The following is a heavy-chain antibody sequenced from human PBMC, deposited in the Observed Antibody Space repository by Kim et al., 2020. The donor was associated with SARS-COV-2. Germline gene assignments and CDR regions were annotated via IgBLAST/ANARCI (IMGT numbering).Heavy chain of an antibody. CDR1: GFTFDDYT. CDR2: ISWDGGST. V-gene: IGHV3-43*01. Sequence: GGSLRLSCAASGFTFDDYTMHWVRQAPGKGLEWVSLISWDGGSTYYADSVKGRFTISRDNSKNSLYLQMNSLRTEDTALYYCAKDISCSSTSCSDHDAFDIWGQGTMVTVSS. J-gene: IGHJ3*02. CDR3: AKDISCSSTSCSDHDAFDI. D-gene: IGHD2-2*01.